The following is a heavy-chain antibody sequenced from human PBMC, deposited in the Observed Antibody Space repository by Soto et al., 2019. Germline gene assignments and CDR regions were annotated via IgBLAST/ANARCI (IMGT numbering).Heavy chain of an antibody. CDR2: INTNTGNP. Sequence: KVSCKSSGYTFTSYAINWVRQAPGQGLEWMGWINTNTGNPTYAQGFTGRFVFSLDTSVSTAYLQICSLKAEDTAVYYCARGDSSSWYNYYYYYMDVWGKGTTVTVSS. V-gene: IGHV7-4-1*01. CDR1: GYTFTSYA. CDR3: ARGDSSSWYNYYYYYMDV. D-gene: IGHD6-13*01. J-gene: IGHJ6*03.